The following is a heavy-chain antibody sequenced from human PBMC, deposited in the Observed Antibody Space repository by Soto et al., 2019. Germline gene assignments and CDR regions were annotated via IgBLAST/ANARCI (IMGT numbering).Heavy chain of an antibody. J-gene: IGHJ4*02. D-gene: IGHD6-6*01. V-gene: IGHV3-23*01. CDR1: GFTFSGFA. CDR2: ITGSGGST. Sequence: VQLLESGGGLAQPGGSLRLSCVASGFTFSGFAMSWVRQAPGKGLEWVSAITGSGGSTYHADSVKGRFTISRDNSKNTLYLEMNSLRADDTAVYYCAKGSSSSRPYFFDYWGQGTLATVSS. CDR3: AKGSSSSRPYFFDY.